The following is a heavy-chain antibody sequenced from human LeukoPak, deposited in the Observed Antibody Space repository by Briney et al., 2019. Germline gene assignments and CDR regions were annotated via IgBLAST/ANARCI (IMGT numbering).Heavy chain of an antibody. V-gene: IGHV3-23*01. J-gene: IGHJ3*02. D-gene: IGHD3-22*01. CDR1: GFTFSSYA. CDR2: ISGSGGST. CDR3: AKIPMIVVVTTTGAFDI. Sequence: PGGSLRLSCAASGFTFSSYAMSWVRQAPGKGLEWVSAISGSGGSTYYADSVKGRFTISRDNSKNTLYLQMNSLRAEDTAVYYCAKIPMIVVVTTTGAFDIWGQGTMVTVSS.